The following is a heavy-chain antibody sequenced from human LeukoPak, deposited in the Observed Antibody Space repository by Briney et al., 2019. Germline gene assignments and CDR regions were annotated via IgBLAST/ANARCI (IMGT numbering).Heavy chain of an antibody. Sequence: SETLSLTCAVYSGSFSGYYYNWIRQPPGKGLEWIGEINRSGSTNYNPSLKSRVTISLDTSKNQFSLNLNSVTAADTALYFCARAAGSGLIDYWGQGILVIVSS. J-gene: IGHJ4*02. CDR3: ARAAGSGLIDY. D-gene: IGHD6-19*01. V-gene: IGHV4-34*01. CDR2: INRSGST. CDR1: SGSFSGYY.